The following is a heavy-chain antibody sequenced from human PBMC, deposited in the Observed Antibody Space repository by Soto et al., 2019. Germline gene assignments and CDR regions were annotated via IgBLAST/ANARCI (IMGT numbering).Heavy chain of an antibody. V-gene: IGHV1-3*01. CDR1: GYTFTSYA. D-gene: IGHD2-2*01. CDR2: INAGNGNT. Sequence: ASVKVSCKASGYTFTSYAMHWVRQAPGQRLEWMGWINAGNGNTKYSQKFQGRVTITRDTSASTAYMELSSLRSEDTAVYYCARDDIVVVPAALDLDYWGQGTLVTVSS. CDR3: ARDDIVVVPAALDLDY. J-gene: IGHJ4*02.